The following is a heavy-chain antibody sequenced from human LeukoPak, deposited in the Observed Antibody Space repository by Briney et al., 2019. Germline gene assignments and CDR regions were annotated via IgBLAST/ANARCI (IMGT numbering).Heavy chain of an antibody. CDR2: FSYSGGT. J-gene: IGHJ4*02. CDR3: ARMYSGTSYYFDY. Sequence: TSETLSLTCSVSGVSISTYYWIWIRQPPAKGLEWMGFFSYSGGTKYNPSLKSRVTMSVDTSKNQFSLKLNSVTAADTAVYYCARMYSGTSYYFDYWGQGTLVIVSS. V-gene: IGHV4-59*01. D-gene: IGHD1-26*01. CDR1: GVSISTYY.